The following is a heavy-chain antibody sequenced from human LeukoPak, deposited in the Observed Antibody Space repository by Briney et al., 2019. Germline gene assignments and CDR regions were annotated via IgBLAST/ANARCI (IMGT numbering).Heavy chain of an antibody. V-gene: IGHV3-23*01. J-gene: IGHJ4*02. CDR3: AKDPGEQWLVQGDS. Sequence: AGGSLRLSCAASGFTFSNFAMNWVSQAPGKGLEWVSAIGGSGGGTYYADSVKGRFTISRDNSKNTLYLQMNSLRAEDTAVYYCAKDPGEQWLVQGDSWGQGTLVSVSS. D-gene: IGHD6-19*01. CDR1: GFTFSNFA. CDR2: IGGSGGGT.